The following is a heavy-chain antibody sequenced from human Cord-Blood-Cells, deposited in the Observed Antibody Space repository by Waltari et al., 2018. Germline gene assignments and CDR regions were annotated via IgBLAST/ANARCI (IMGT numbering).Heavy chain of an antibody. CDR2: IYYSGST. D-gene: IGHD1-7*01. J-gene: IGHJ5*02. CDR1: GGSISSYY. Sequence: QVQLQESGPGLVKPSETLSLTCTVSGGSISSYYLHWIRPPPGKGLEWIGYIYYSGSTNYNPSLKSRVTISVDTSKNQFSLKLSSVTAADTAVYYCARGELDWNSDRWFDPWGQGTLVTVSS. V-gene: IGHV4-59*01. CDR3: ARGELDWNSDRWFDP.